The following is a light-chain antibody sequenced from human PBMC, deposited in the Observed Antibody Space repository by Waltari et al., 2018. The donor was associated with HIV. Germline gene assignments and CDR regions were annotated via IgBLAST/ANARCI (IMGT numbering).Light chain of an antibody. V-gene: IGKV3-20*01. Sequence: EIVLTQSPGPLSLSPGERATLSCRASQSVRSASLAWYQQKPGQAPRLLIYGASSRAPGIPDRFSGSGAVTDFILTISRLEPEDCAVYYCQQYAASPLTFGGGTRWRSN. J-gene: IGKJ4*01. CDR3: QQYAASPLT. CDR1: QSVRSAS. CDR2: GAS.